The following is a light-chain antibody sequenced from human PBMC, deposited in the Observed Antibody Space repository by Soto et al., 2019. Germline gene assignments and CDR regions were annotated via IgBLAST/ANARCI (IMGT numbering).Light chain of an antibody. Sequence: DIQMTQSPSSLSASVGDRVTITCRASQSSSSYLNWYQQKPGKAPKLLIYAASSLQSGVPSRFSGSGSGTDFTLTISSLQPEDFATYYCQQSYSTPPGTFGHGTKLEIK. CDR2: AAS. V-gene: IGKV1-39*01. J-gene: IGKJ2*01. CDR1: QSSSSY. CDR3: QQSYSTPPGT.